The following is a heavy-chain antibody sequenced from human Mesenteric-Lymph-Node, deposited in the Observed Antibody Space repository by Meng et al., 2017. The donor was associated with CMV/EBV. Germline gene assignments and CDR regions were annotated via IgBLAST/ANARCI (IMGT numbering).Heavy chain of an antibody. CDR3: ATNYDFFSGYSHQFYYGMDV. J-gene: IGHJ6*02. Sequence: ASVKVSCKASGYTFTGYYMHWVRQAPGQGLEWMGWINPNSGGTNYAQKFQGRVTMTRDTSISTAYMELSRLRSDDTAVYYCATNYDFFSGYSHQFYYGMDVWGHGTTVTVSS. CDR2: INPNSGGT. CDR1: GYTFTGYY. D-gene: IGHD3-3*01. V-gene: IGHV1-2*02.